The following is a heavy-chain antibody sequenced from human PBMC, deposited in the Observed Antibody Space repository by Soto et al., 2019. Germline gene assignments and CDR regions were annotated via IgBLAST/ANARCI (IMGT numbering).Heavy chain of an antibody. D-gene: IGHD3-10*01. J-gene: IGHJ4*02. V-gene: IGHV1-69*02. CDR3: ASSYGSGYRAFDY. CDR2: VNPIVSMS. CDR1: GDTFNFYS. Sequence: QVQLVQSGAEVKRPGSSVKVSCKASGDTFNFYSINWVRQAPGVGLEWMGRVNPIVSMSNYAQKFQGRVTMTEDKSTSIAYMELSSLRSEDTAIYYCASSYGSGYRAFDYWGQGALVTVSS.